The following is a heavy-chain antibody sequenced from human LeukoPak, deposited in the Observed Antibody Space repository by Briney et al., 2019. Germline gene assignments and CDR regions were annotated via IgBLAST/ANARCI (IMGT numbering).Heavy chain of an antibody. V-gene: IGHV5-51*01. Sequence: GASLQISCKGSGSTFADYWIAWVRQLPGKGLECMGLIFPRDSDIRYIPSFEGRVTISADKSISTAYLQWGSLKASDTAMYYCARIEGDNWFDPWGQGTLVTVSS. CDR2: IFPRDSDI. CDR3: ARIEGDNWFDP. CDR1: GSTFADYW. J-gene: IGHJ5*02.